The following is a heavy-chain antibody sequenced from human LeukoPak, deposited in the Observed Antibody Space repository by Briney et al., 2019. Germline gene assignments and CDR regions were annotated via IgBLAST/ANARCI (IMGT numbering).Heavy chain of an antibody. CDR1: GFSFYKYG. V-gene: IGHV3-30*02. J-gene: IGHJ3*01. D-gene: IGHD5-18*01. CDR2: IRFDGSIK. CDR3: AKVSLFMVNDAFDV. Sequence: GGSLRLSCAVSGFSFYKYGMHWVRQAPGKGLEWVAFIRFDGSIKTYADSVRGRFTISRDNSANTLFLQLNSLRADDTAVYYRAKVSLFMVNDAFDVWGQGTLVTVSS.